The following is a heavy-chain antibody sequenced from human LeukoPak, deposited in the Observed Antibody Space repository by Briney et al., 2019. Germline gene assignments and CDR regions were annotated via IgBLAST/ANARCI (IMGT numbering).Heavy chain of an antibody. CDR1: GFTVSSNY. V-gene: IGHV3-66*02. Sequence: GGSLRLSCAASGFTVSSNYMSWVRQALGKGLEWVSVIYSGGSTYYADSVKGRFTISRDNSKNTLYLQMNSLRAEDTAVYYCARDMTKLGYFDYWGQGTLVTVSS. J-gene: IGHJ4*02. CDR3: ARDMTKLGYFDY. CDR2: IYSGGST. D-gene: IGHD7-27*01.